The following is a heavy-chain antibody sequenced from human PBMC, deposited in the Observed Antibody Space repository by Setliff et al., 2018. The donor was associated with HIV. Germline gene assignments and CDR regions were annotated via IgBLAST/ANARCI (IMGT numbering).Heavy chain of an antibody. CDR1: GYVFSTSG. CDR3: ARGKNFIDYYYYMDV. J-gene: IGHJ6*03. V-gene: IGHV1-2*02. CDR2: INPNSGGT. Sequence: ASVKVSCKASGYVFSTSGISWVRQAPGQGLEWMGWINPNSGGTNYAQKFQGRVTMTRDTSISTAYMELSRLRSDDTAVYYCARGKNFIDYYYYMDVWGKGTTVTVSS.